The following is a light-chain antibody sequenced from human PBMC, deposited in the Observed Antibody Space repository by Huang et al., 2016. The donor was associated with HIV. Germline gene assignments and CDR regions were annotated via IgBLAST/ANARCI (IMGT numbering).Light chain of an antibody. Sequence: DIQMTQSPSTLSASVGDRVTITCRASQGVGSWLAWFQQKPGNSPKLLIYQAASLESGVPAKFSGSGSGTEFTLTISSLQPDDVATYYCQQYNSYPYTFGQGTKLEIK. CDR2: QAA. CDR3: QQYNSYPYT. J-gene: IGKJ2*01. CDR1: QGVGSW. V-gene: IGKV1-5*03.